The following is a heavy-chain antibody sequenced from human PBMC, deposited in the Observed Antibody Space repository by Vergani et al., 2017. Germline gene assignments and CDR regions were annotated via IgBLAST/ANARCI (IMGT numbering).Heavy chain of an antibody. V-gene: IGHV4-4*02. CDR1: GGSISSSNW. Sequence: QVQLPESGPGLVKPSGTLSLPCAVSGGSISSSNWWSWVRQPPGKGLAWVGEIYHSGSTNNNPSLKSRVTISVDKSKNQFTLKLSSVTAAETAVYYCARDPQLLRSFDWSPQNGMDVWGQGTTVTVSS. J-gene: IGHJ6*02. CDR3: ARDPQLLRSFDWSPQNGMDV. D-gene: IGHD3-9*01. CDR2: IYHSGST.